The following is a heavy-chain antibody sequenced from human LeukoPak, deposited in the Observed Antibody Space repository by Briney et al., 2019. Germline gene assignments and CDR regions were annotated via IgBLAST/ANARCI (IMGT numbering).Heavy chain of an antibody. CDR2: IYYTGST. CDR3: AIIVRGF. CDR1: GFTFSSYG. Sequence: GSLRLSCAASGFTFSSYGMHWVRQAPGKGLEWIGSIYYTGSTYYNPSLRSRVAISVDTSKNQFSLKLSSVTAADTAVYYCAIIVRGFLGQGTMVTVSS. D-gene: IGHD1-26*01. V-gene: IGHV4-59*05. J-gene: IGHJ3*01.